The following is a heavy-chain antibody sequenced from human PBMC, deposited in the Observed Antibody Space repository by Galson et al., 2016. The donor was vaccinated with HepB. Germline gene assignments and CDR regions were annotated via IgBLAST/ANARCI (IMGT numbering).Heavy chain of an antibody. CDR3: ARWGGGNYGMDV. V-gene: IGHV4-39*01. D-gene: IGHD3-10*01. J-gene: IGHJ6*02. Sequence: SETLSLTCTVSGGSISSSSYHWGWVRQPPGKGLEWSGTISNGGSAYFKASPRRRVTISVDASKNQFSLRLNYVTAADTAVYYCARWGGGNYGMDVWGQGTTVTVS. CDR2: ISNGGSA. CDR1: GGSISSSSYH.